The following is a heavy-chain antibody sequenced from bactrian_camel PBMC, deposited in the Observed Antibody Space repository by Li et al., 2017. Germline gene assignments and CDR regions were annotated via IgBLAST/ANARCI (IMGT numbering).Heavy chain of an antibody. D-gene: IGHD4*01. CDR1: GYTYC. CDR3: AARPRVRAAWSDDYAY. CDR2: FYTDDDGT. V-gene: IGHV3S40*01. Sequence: QLVESGGGSVRPGGSLTLSCSVSGYTYCVGWFRQAPGKERERVATFYTDDDGTLYDDTVKGRFAISQDVAKNTVYLQMNSLQPEDTAMYYCAARPRVRAAWSDDYAYWGRGTQVTVS. J-gene: IGHJ4*01.